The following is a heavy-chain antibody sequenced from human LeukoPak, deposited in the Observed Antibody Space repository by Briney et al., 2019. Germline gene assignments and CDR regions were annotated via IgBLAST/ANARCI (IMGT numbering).Heavy chain of an antibody. D-gene: IGHD3-10*01. CDR3: TTVTLRPVGL. Sequence: GGSLRLSCTASGFLFGDYAMSWVRQAPGKGLEWVGFIRSKAYGGTTDYAAPVKGRFTISRDDSKNTLFLQVNSLKIEDTAVYYCTTVTLRPVGLWGQGTLVTVSS. J-gene: IGHJ4*02. V-gene: IGHV3-49*04. CDR1: GFLFGDYA. CDR2: IRSKAYGGTT.